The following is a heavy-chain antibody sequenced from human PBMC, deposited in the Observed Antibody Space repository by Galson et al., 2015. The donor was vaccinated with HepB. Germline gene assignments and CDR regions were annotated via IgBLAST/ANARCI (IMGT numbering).Heavy chain of an antibody. CDR1: GGTFSTYA. J-gene: IGHJ6*02. V-gene: IGHV1-69*13. Sequence: SVKVSCKASGGTFSTYAISWVRQAPGHGLEWMGGITPLFGTANYAPKFQGRVTITADESTSTAYMELSSLRSEDTAVYYCAREDIVVVPAPSDYYYYGMDVWGQGTTVTVSS. D-gene: IGHD2-2*01. CDR2: ITPLFGTA. CDR3: AREDIVVVPAPSDYYYYGMDV.